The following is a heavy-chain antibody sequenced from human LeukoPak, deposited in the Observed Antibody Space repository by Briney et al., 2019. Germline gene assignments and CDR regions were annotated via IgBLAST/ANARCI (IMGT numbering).Heavy chain of an antibody. CDR3: ARRAGYDNWFDP. CDR1: GGSISSYY. V-gene: IGHV4-4*09. J-gene: IGHJ5*02. Sequence: PSETLSLTCTVSGGSISSYYWSWIRQPPGKGLEWIGYIYTSGSTNYNPSLKSRVTISVDTSKNQFSLKLSSVTAADTAVYYCARRAGYDNWFDPWGQGTLVTVS. D-gene: IGHD1-1*01. CDR2: IYTSGST.